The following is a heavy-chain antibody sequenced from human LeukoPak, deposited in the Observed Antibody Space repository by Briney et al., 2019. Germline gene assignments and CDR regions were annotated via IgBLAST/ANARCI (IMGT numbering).Heavy chain of an antibody. V-gene: IGHV4-31*03. CDR2: IYYSGGT. J-gene: IGHJ3*02. Sequence: SETLSLTCTVSGGSISSGGYYWSWIRQHPGKGLEWIGYIYYSGGTYYNPSLKRRVTISVDTSKNQFSLKLSSVTAADTAVYYCARDRGCSSTSCYTDAFDIWGQGTMVTVSS. CDR1: GGSISSGGYY. CDR3: ARDRGCSSTSCYTDAFDI. D-gene: IGHD2-2*02.